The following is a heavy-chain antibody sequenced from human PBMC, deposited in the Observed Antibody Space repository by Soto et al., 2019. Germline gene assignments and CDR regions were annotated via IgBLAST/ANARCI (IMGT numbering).Heavy chain of an antibody. V-gene: IGHV4-31*03. CDR2: IYYSGST. J-gene: IGHJ4*02. CDR1: GGSISIGGYY. D-gene: IGHD6-13*01. CDR3: ARVPSSSSHFDY. Sequence: QVQLQESGPGLVKPSQTLSLTCTVSGGSISIGGYYWSWIRQHPGKGLAWIGYIYYSGSTYYNPSLESRVTRSVDTSKHQFSLKLSSVTAADTAVYYCARVPSSSSHFDYWGQGTLVTVSS.